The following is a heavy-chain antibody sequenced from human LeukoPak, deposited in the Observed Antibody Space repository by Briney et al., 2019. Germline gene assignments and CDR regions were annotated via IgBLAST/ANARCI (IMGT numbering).Heavy chain of an antibody. CDR1: GFTFSSYS. Sequence: GGSLRLSCAASGFTFSSYSMNWVRQAPGKGLEWVSAISGSGGSTYYADSVKGRFTISRDNSKNTLYLQMNSLRAEDTAVYYCAKDRIRGVTRPIGNFDYWGQGTLVTVSS. CDR3: AKDRIRGVTRPIGNFDY. V-gene: IGHV3-23*01. D-gene: IGHD3-10*01. J-gene: IGHJ4*02. CDR2: ISGSGGST.